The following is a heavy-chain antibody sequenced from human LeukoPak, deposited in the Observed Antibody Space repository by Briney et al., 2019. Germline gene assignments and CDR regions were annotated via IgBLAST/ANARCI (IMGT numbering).Heavy chain of an antibody. J-gene: IGHJ4*02. CDR2: IDSSGST. CDR1: GGSISSYY. Sequence: SETLSLTCTVSGGSISSYYWTWIRQPAGKGLEWIGRIDSSGSTNYNPSLKSRLTMSIDTSKNQFSLKLNSVTAADTAVYYCVRANYFDYWGQGTLVTVSS. V-gene: IGHV4-4*07. CDR3: VRANYFDY.